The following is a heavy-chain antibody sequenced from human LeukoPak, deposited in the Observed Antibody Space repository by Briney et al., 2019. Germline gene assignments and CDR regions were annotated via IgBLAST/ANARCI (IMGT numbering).Heavy chain of an antibody. V-gene: IGHV3-11*01. Sequence: GGSLRLSCAASGFTFSDNYMSWIRQAPGKGLEWVSYISSSGNTTYNADSVKGRFSITRDNAKNSLYLQMNSLRSEDTAVYYCARARGYCSGGSCYSSAFDLWGQGTLVTVSS. CDR1: GFTFSDNY. J-gene: IGHJ5*02. CDR3: ARARGYCSGGSCYSSAFDL. D-gene: IGHD2-15*01. CDR2: ISSSGNTT.